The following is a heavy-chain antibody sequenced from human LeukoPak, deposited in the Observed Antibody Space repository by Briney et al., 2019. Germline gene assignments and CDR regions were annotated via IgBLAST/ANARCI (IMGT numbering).Heavy chain of an antibody. CDR3: AKRVAAAGD. D-gene: IGHD6-13*01. CDR2: ISWNSGST. V-gene: IGHV3-9*01. CDR1: GFTFDDYA. Sequence: GRSLRLSCAASGFTFDDYAMHWVRQAPGKGLEWVSGISWNSGSTYYADSVKGRFTISRDNSKNTLYLQMNSLRAEDTAVYYCAKRVAAAGDWGQGTLVTVSS. J-gene: IGHJ4*02.